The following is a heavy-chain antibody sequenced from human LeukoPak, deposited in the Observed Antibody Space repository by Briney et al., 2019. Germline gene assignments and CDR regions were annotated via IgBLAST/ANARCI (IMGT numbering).Heavy chain of an antibody. CDR2: ISYDGSNK. CDR1: GFTFSSYA. J-gene: IGHJ4*02. Sequence: GRSLRLSCAASGFTFSSYAMHWVRQAPGKGLEWVAVISYDGSNKYYADSVKGRFTISRDDSKNTLYLQMNSLRAEDTAVYYCARDLLPGRYDSSGYYLLHYWGQGALVTVSS. V-gene: IGHV3-30-3*01. D-gene: IGHD3-22*01. CDR3: ARDLLPGRYDSSGYYLLHY.